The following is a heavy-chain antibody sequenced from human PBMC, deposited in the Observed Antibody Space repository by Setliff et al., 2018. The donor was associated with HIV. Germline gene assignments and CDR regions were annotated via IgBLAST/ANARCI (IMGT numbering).Heavy chain of an antibody. CDR1: GGSFSTYY. J-gene: IGHJ4*02. Sequence: PSETLSLTCAVYGGSFSTYYWSWIRQHPGKGLEWIGYIYYSGSTYYNPSLKSRVTISVDTSKNQFSLKLSSVTAADTAVYYCARVPPLKAFGGVISLYYFDYWGQGTLVTVSS. CDR2: IYYSGST. V-gene: IGHV4-31*11. CDR3: ARVPPLKAFGGVISLYYFDY. D-gene: IGHD3-16*02.